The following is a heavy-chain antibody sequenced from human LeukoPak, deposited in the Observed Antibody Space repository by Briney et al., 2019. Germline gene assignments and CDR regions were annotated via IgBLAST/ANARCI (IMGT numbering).Heavy chain of an antibody. CDR2: IRNKDNSYTT. J-gene: IGHJ3*02. CDR3: VRVQTGGAFDI. Sequence: PGRSLRLSCAASGFTASDYYIDWVRQTPGKGPEWVGQIRNKDNSYTTDYDATVKGRFTIYRDESKNSLFLQMNNLKTEDTAVYYCVRVQTGGAFDIWGQGTMVTVSS. CDR1: GFTASDYY. V-gene: IGHV3-72*01. D-gene: IGHD7-27*01.